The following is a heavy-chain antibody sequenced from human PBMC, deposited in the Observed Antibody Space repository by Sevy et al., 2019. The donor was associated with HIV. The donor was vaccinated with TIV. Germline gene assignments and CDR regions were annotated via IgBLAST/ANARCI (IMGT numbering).Heavy chain of an antibody. J-gene: IGHJ3*02. CDR1: GFTFSSYS. CDR3: ARDQAYGDSPPHDAFDI. CDR2: ISSSSSYI. Sequence: GGSLRLSCAASGFTFSSYSMNWVRQAPGKGLEWVSSISSSSSYIYYADSVKGRFTISRDNAKNSVYLQMNSLRAEDTAVYYCARDQAYGDSPPHDAFDIWGQGTMVTVSS. V-gene: IGHV3-21*01. D-gene: IGHD4-17*01.